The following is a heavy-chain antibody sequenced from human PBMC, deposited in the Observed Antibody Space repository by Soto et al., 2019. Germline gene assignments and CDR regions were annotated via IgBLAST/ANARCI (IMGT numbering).Heavy chain of an antibody. D-gene: IGHD3-22*01. V-gene: IGHV4-59*01. J-gene: IGHJ6*02. CDR3: ARDMYYYDSSGYYFRTYGMDX. CDR2: IYYSGST. Sequence: SETLSLTCTVSGGSISSYYWSWIRQPPGKGLEWIGHIYYSGSTNYNPSLKSRVTISVETSKNQFSLKLSSVTAADTAVYYCARDMYYYDSSGYYFRTYGMDXWGQVTTVPVS. CDR1: GGSISSYY.